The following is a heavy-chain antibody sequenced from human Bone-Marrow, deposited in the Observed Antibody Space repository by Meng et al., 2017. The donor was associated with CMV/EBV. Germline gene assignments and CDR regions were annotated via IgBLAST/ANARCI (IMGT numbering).Heavy chain of an antibody. CDR2: IKSESDGGTT. J-gene: IGHJ6*02. D-gene: IGHD3-3*01. CDR1: GFTFTNAW. CDR3: TTVTMYYGMDV. V-gene: IGHV3-15*01. Sequence: GESLKISCAASGFTFTNAWMSWVRQTPGKGLEWVGRIKSESDGGTTDYAAPVKGRFTISRDDSKNTLYLQMNSLKIEDTAVYYCTTVTMYYGMDVWGHGTTVTVSS.